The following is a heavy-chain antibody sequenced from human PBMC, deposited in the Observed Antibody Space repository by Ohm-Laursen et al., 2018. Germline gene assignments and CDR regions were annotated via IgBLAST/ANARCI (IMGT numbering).Heavy chain of an antibody. CDR2: IYSGGST. V-gene: IGHV3-53*01. CDR1: GFTFSDYY. CDR3: ARDRSTGAFDI. Sequence: SLRLSCAASGFTFSDYYMSWVRQAPGKGLEWVSVIYSGGSTYYADSVKGRFTISRDNSKNTLYLQMNSLRAEDTAVYYCARDRSTGAFDIWGQGTMVTVSS. D-gene: IGHD1-14*01. J-gene: IGHJ3*02.